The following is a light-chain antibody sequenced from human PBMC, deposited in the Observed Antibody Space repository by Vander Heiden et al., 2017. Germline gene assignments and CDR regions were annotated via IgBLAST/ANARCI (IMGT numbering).Light chain of an antibody. Sequence: EIVMTQSPATLSVSPGERATLSCRASQSVSRNLAWYQQRPGQAPRLLIYGASTRATDIPARFSGSGSGTEFTLTISSLQSEDFAVYYCHQYNNWPYTFGQGTKLEI. V-gene: IGKV3-15*01. CDR2: GAS. CDR3: HQYNNWPYT. CDR1: QSVSRN. J-gene: IGKJ2*01.